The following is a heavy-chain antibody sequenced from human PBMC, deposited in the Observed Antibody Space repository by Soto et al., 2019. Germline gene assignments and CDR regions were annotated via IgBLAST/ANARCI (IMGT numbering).Heavy chain of an antibody. J-gene: IGHJ5*02. CDR2: IYHSGTT. CDR1: GGSISSSGYS. D-gene: IGHD3-22*01. V-gene: IGHV4-30-2*01. CDR3: ARASGYYDSAGYSS. Sequence: QLQLQESGSGLVKPSQTLSLTCAVSGGSISSSGYSWSWIRQPPGKGLEWIGYIYHSGTTYYNPSLKSRVIISEDKSKNQFSLKLNSVTAADTAVYYCARASGYYDSAGYSSWGQGTLVTVS.